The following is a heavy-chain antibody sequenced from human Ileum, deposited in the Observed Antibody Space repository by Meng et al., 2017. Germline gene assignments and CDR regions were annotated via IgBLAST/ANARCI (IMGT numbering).Heavy chain of an antibody. CDR2: VYFTGYT. CDR1: GDSVSSGSYY. V-gene: IGHV4-39*01. Sequence: QLQLQESGSGLVKPSETLPLTCTVSGDSVSSGSYYWVWIRQPPGKALEWIGAVYFTGYTYYGPSLTGRGTISVDTSRNQFSLKLNSVTAADTALYFCARHGHFTPDKYYFDYWGQGTLVTVSS. CDR3: ARHGHFTPDKYYFDY. J-gene: IGHJ4*02. D-gene: IGHD3-3*02.